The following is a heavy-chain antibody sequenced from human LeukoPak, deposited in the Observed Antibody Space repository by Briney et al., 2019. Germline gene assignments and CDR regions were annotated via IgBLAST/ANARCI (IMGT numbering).Heavy chain of an antibody. CDR1: GGSFSGYY. CDR3: ARGPKSQPNYYDSSGYSD. J-gene: IGHJ4*02. Sequence: SGTLSLTCAVYGGSFSGYYWSWIRQPPGKGLEWIGEINHSGSTNYNPSLKSRVTISVDTSKNQFSLKLSSVTAADTAVYYCARGPKSQPNYYDSSGYSDWGQGTLVTVSS. D-gene: IGHD3-22*01. V-gene: IGHV4-34*01. CDR2: INHSGST.